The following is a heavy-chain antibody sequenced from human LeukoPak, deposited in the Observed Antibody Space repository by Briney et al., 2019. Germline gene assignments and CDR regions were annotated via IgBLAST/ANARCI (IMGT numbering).Heavy chain of an antibody. Sequence: GESLEMSCKGSGYSFTSYWIGWVRRMPGKGLEWMGIIYPGGSDTRYSPSFQGQVTISADKSISTAYLQWRSLKASDTAMYYCARLGFYGGNSGDYWGQGTLVTVSS. V-gene: IGHV5-51*01. CDR3: ARLGFYGGNSGDY. J-gene: IGHJ4*02. CDR2: IYPGGSDT. CDR1: GYSFTSYW. D-gene: IGHD4-23*01.